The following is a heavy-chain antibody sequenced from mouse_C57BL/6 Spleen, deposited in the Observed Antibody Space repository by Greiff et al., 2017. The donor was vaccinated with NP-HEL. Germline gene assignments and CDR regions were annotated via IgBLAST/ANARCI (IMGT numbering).Heavy chain of an antibody. J-gene: IGHJ4*01. CDR2: IDPSDSET. CDR3: AYGSSSYAMDY. V-gene: IGHV1-52*01. CDR1: GYTFTSYW. Sequence: VQLQQPGAELVRPGSSVKLSCKASGYTFTSYWMHWVKQRPIQGLEWIGNIDPSDSETHYNQKFKDKATLTVDKSSSTAYMQLSSLTSEDSAVYYCAYGSSSYAMDYWGQGTSVTVSS. D-gene: IGHD1-1*01.